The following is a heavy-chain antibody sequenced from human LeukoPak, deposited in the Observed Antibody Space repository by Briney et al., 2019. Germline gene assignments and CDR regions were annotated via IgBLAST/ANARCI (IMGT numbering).Heavy chain of an antibody. CDR1: GYTFTSYG. V-gene: IGHV1-18*01. CDR2: ISAYNGNT. CDR3: ARDRHGGIGILTGYYKGPQYFQH. J-gene: IGHJ1*01. Sequence: ASVKVSCKASGYTFTSYGISWVRQAPGQGLEWMGWISAYNGNTNYAQKLQGRVTMTTDTSTSTAYMELRSLRSDDTAVYYCARDRHGGIGILTGYYKGPQYFQHWGQGTLVTVSS. D-gene: IGHD3-9*01.